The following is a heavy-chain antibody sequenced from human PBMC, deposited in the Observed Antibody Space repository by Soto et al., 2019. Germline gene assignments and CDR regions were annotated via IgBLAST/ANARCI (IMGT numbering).Heavy chain of an antibody. Sequence: QVQLVQSGAEVKKPGASVKVSCKASGYTFTSYGISWVRQAPGQGLEWMGWISAYNGNTNYAQKLQGTVTMTTDTSTSTAYRDLRSLRSDDTAVYYCARDPPVTIVAFDIWGQGTMVTVSS. V-gene: IGHV1-18*01. CDR2: ISAYNGNT. J-gene: IGHJ3*02. CDR3: ARDPPVTIVAFDI. D-gene: IGHD4-17*01. CDR1: GYTFTSYG.